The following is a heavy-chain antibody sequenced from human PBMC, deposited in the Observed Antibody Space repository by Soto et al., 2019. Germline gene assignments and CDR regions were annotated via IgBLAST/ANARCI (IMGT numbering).Heavy chain of an antibody. CDR2: IWSDGSNK. CDR3: ARYYYDSSGYYPL. CDR1: GFTFSSYG. J-gene: IGHJ4*02. V-gene: IGHV3-33*01. D-gene: IGHD3-22*01. Sequence: QVQLVESGGGVVQPGRSLRLSCAAPGFTFSSYGMHWVRQAPGKGLEWVAVIWSDGSNKYYADSVKGRFTISRDNSKNTLYLPMNSLRAEDTDVYYCARYYYDSSGYYPLWGQGTLVTVSS.